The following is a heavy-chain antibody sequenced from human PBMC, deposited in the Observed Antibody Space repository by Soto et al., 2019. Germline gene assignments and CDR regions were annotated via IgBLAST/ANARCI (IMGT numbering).Heavy chain of an antibody. Sequence: EVQLVESGGGLVKPGGSLRLSCAASGFTFSSYSMNWVRQAPGKGLEWGSSISSSSSYIYYADSVKGRFTISRDNAKNSLDPQMNSLRAEDTAVYYCARGLHCSGGSCVFDYWGQGTLVTVSS. CDR1: GFTFSSYS. CDR3: ARGLHCSGGSCVFDY. CDR2: ISSSSSYI. D-gene: IGHD2-15*01. J-gene: IGHJ4*02. V-gene: IGHV3-21*01.